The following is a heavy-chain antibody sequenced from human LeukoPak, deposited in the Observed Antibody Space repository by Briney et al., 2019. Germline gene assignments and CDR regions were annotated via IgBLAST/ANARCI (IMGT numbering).Heavy chain of an antibody. CDR2: ISAYNGNT. CDR3: ARDRDYGDYNTQDLFVY. Sequence: ASVKVSCKASEYTFTDYAINWVRQAPGQGLEWMGWISAYNGNTNYAQRLQGRVTMTTDTSTSTAYMELRSLRSDDTAVYYCARDRDYGDYNTQDLFVYWGQGTLVTVSS. J-gene: IGHJ4*02. V-gene: IGHV1-18*01. CDR1: EYTFTDYA. D-gene: IGHD4-17*01.